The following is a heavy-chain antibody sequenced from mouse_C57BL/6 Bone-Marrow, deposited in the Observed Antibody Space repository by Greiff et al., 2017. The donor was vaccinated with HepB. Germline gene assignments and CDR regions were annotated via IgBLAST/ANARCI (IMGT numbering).Heavy chain of an antibody. J-gene: IGHJ3*01. V-gene: IGHV1-18*01. CDR3: ARRGNYYGSSPFAY. Sequence: EVQLKESGPELVKPGASVKIPCKASGYTFTDYNMDWVKQSHGKSLEWIGDINPNNGGTIYNQKFKGKATLTVDKSSSTAYMELRSLTSEDTAVYYCARRGNYYGSSPFAYWCHGTLVTVSA. CDR2: INPNNGGT. D-gene: IGHD1-1*01. CDR1: GYTFTDYN.